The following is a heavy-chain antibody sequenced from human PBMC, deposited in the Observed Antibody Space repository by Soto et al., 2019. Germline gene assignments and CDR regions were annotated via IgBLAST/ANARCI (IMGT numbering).Heavy chain of an antibody. D-gene: IGHD6-19*01. CDR2: ITGGGENT. Sequence: GGSLRLSCAASGFTFSSYAMSWVRHAPGKGLEWVSSITGGGENTHYADSVKGRFTISRDNSNNTLSLQMNSLSVEDTAVFYCAKGRLAVVAPHNWFDPWGQGTQVTVSS. J-gene: IGHJ5*02. CDR1: GFTFSSYA. CDR3: AKGRLAVVAPHNWFDP. V-gene: IGHV3-23*01.